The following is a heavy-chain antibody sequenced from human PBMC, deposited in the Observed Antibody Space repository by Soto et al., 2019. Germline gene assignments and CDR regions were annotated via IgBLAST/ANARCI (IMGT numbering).Heavy chain of an antibody. CDR3: ARGLIDYYDSSGYFFDY. Sequence: PSETLSLTCTVSGGSISSYYWSWIRQPAGKGLEWIGRIYTSGSTNYNPSLKSRVTMSVDTSKNQFSLKLSSVTAADTAVYYCARGLIDYYDSSGYFFDYWGQGTLATVSS. D-gene: IGHD3-22*01. V-gene: IGHV4-4*07. CDR2: IYTSGST. CDR1: GGSISSYY. J-gene: IGHJ4*02.